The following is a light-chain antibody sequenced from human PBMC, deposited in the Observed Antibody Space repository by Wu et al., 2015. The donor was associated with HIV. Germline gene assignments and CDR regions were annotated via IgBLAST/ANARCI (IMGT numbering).Light chain of an antibody. J-gene: IGKJ1*01. Sequence: DIQMTQSASSLSAFVGDRVTITCRASQSISTSLNWFRQKPGRAPKLLIYAASSLQSGVPSRFSGSGSGTDFTLTISSLLPEDSATYYCQQTYTIQWTFGRGTKVEVK. CDR2: AAS. V-gene: IGKV1-39*01. CDR1: QSISTS. CDR3: QQTYTIQWT.